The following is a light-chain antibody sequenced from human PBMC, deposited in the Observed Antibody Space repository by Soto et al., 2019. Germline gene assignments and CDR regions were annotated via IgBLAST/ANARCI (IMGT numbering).Light chain of an antibody. J-gene: IGLJ3*02. Sequence: QSALTQPRSVSGSPGQSVTISCTGTSSDVGRYNFVSWYQQHPDKAPKLMIYEVSNRPSGVYNRFSGSKSGNTASLTISGLQAEDEAYYYCSSFTSSSTGVFGGGTKLTVL. CDR3: SSFTSSSTGV. CDR1: SSDVGRYNF. V-gene: IGLV2-14*01. CDR2: EVS.